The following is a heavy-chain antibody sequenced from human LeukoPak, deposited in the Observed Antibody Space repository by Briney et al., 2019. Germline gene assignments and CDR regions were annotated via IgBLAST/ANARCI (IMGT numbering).Heavy chain of an antibody. CDR2: IYYSGST. V-gene: IGHV4-59*01. D-gene: IGHD2-15*01. CDR1: GGSISSYY. Sequence: PSETLSLTCTVSGGSISSYYWSWIRQPPGKGLEWIGYIYYSGSTNYNPSLKSRVTISVDTSKNQFSLKLSSVTAADTAVYYCARVYCRGGSCYSGMYNWFDPWGQGTLVTVSS. CDR3: ARVYCRGGSCYSGMYNWFDP. J-gene: IGHJ5*02.